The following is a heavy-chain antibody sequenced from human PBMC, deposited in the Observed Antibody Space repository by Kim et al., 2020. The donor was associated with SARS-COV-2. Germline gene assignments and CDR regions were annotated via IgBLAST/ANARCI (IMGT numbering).Heavy chain of an antibody. J-gene: IGHJ4*02. D-gene: IGHD6-19*01. Sequence: GGSLRLSCAASGFTFSSYSMNWVRQAPGKGLEWISSISSSNSYIYYADSVKGRFTISRDNARASLYLQMNSLRAEDTAVYYCARVLTSGWSYFDYWGQGTLVTVSS. CDR2: ISSSNSYI. V-gene: IGHV3-21*04. CDR1: GFTFSSYS. CDR3: ARVLTSGWSYFDY.